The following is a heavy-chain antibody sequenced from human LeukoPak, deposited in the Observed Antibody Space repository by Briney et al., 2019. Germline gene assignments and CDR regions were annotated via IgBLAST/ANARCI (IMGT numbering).Heavy chain of an antibody. V-gene: IGHV4-34*01. D-gene: IGHD5-24*01. J-gene: IGHJ6*02. Sequence: PSETLSLTCAVYGGSFSGYYWSWIRQPPGKGLEWIGEINHSGSTNYNPSLKSRVTISVDTSKNQISLKLSSVTAADTAVYYCARADAGRGNYYYGLDVWGQGTTVIVSS. CDR1: GGSFSGYY. CDR3: ARADAGRGNYYYGLDV. CDR2: INHSGST.